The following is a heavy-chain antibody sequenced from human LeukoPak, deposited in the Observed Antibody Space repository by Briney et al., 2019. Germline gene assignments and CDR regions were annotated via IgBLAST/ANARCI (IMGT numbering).Heavy chain of an antibody. CDR3: ARGRGDHSGYPLFDY. D-gene: IGHD5-12*01. J-gene: IGHJ4*02. Sequence: SETLSLTCAVYGGSFSGYYWSWIRQPPGKGLEWMGEINHSGSTNYNPSLKSRVTISVDTSKNQFSLKLSSVTAADTAVYYCARGRGDHSGYPLFDYWGQGTLVTVSS. CDR2: INHSGST. CDR1: GGSFSGYY. V-gene: IGHV4-34*01.